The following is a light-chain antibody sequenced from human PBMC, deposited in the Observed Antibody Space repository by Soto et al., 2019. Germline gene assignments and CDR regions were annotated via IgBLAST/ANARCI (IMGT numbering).Light chain of an antibody. CDR3: SSYTSRATLV. J-gene: IGLJ2*01. CDR2: DVS. CDR1: SNDVGGYDY. Sequence: QSALTQPASVSGSPGQSITISCTATSNDVGGYDYVTWYQHHPGKAPKLMIYDVSNRPSGISDRFSASKSGNTASLTISGVQTEDEAHHYCSSYTSRATLVFGGGTKLTVL. V-gene: IGLV2-14*03.